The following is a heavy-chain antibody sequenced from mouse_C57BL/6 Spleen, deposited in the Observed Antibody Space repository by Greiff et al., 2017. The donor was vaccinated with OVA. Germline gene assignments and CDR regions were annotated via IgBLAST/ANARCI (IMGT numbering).Heavy chain of an antibody. CDR1: GYTFTSYW. CDR3: TRGEVSFDY. J-gene: IGHJ2*01. Sequence: QVHVKQSGAELAKPGASVKLSCKASGYTFTSYWMHWVKQRPGQGLEWIGYINPSSGYTKYNQKFKGKAILTADKSSSTAYMELRSLTSEDSAVYYCTRGEVSFDYWGQGTTLTVSS. CDR2: INPSSGYT. V-gene: IGHV1-7*01.